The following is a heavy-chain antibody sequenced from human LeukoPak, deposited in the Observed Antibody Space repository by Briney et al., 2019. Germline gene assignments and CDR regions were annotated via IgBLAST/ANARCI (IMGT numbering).Heavy chain of an antibody. Sequence: GGSLTLSCTASGFTFGDYAMSWVRQVPGKGLEWVGFIRSKAYGGATEYAASVKGRFTISRDDSKSIAYLQVNSLKPEDTAVYYCTRDRYYYDSSGYYGFDSWGQGTLVTVSS. CDR1: GFTFGDYA. J-gene: IGHJ4*02. CDR3: TRDRYYYDSSGYYGFDS. V-gene: IGHV3-49*04. CDR2: IRSKAYGGAT. D-gene: IGHD3-22*01.